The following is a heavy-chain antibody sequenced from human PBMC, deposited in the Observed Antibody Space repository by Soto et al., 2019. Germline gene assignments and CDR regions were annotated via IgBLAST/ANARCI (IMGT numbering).Heavy chain of an antibody. CDR3: ARDNSPFVAAPTRNNYYGMDV. Sequence: SVKVSCKASGGTFSSYAISWVRQAPGQGLEWMGGIIPIFGTANYAQKFQGRVTITADESTSTAYMELSSLRSEDTAVYYCARDNSPFVAAPTRNNYYGMDVWGQGTTVTVSS. J-gene: IGHJ6*02. V-gene: IGHV1-69*13. D-gene: IGHD2-15*01. CDR1: GGTFSSYA. CDR2: IIPIFGTA.